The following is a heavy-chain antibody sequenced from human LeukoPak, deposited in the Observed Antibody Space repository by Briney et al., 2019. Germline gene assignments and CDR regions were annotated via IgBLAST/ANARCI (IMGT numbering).Heavy chain of an antibody. CDR2: IYYSGST. J-gene: IGHJ5*02. V-gene: IGHV4-59*01. D-gene: IGHD6-19*01. CDR1: GGSISSYY. CDR3: ARLQGSGWWS. Sequence: ETLSLTCTVSGGSISSYYWNWIRQPPGKGLEWIGYIYYSGSTNYNPSLQGRVTISVDTSKNQFSLKLTSVTAADTAVYYCARLQGSGWWSWGQGTLVT.